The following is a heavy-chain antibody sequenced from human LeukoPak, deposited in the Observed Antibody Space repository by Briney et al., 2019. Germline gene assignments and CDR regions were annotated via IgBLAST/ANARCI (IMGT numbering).Heavy chain of an antibody. J-gene: IGHJ4*02. V-gene: IGHV1-46*01. Sequence: ASVKLSCKTSGYTFTYYYMHWVRQAPRQGLEWMGMTNPSDVSTSYAQKFQGRVTMTRDTSTSTVYMELSSLRSEDTAVYYCAREAGATDYWGQGTLVTVSS. CDR3: AREAGATDY. CDR1: GYTFTYYY. CDR2: TNPSDVST. D-gene: IGHD1-26*01.